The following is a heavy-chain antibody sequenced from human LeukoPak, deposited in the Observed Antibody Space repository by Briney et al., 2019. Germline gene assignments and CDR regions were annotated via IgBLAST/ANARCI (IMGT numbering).Heavy chain of an antibody. CDR2: INPNTGGT. J-gene: IGHJ4*02. V-gene: IGHV1-2*02. Sequence: ASVKVSYKASGYTFTGYYIHWVRQAPGEGLEWMGWINPNTGGTNYAQKFQGRVTMTRDTSISTAYMELSRLRSDDTAVYYCARVDRPYSSSVGYWGQGTLVTVSS. D-gene: IGHD6-19*01. CDR1: GYTFTGYY. CDR3: ARVDRPYSSSVGY.